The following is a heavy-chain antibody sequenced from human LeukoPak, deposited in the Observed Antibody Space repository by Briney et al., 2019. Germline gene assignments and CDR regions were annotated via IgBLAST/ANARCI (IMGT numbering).Heavy chain of an antibody. CDR1: GFTFSIYN. Sequence: GGSLRLSCTASGFTFSIYNMHCLPQSPGKGLEWVSYIGGTHSNIYYADSVKGRFTISRDDAKNSLYLQMNSLRDEDTAVYYCARDRDYAFDSWGQGTLVTVSS. V-gene: IGHV3-48*02. J-gene: IGHJ4*02. CDR3: ARDRDYAFDS. CDR2: IGGTHSNI. D-gene: IGHD4-17*01.